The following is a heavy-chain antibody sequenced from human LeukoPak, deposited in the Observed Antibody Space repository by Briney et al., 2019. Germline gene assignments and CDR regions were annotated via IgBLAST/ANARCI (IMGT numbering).Heavy chain of an antibody. V-gene: IGHV6-1*01. J-gene: IGHJ4*02. Sequence: SQTLSLTCAISGDIVSTNSVAWHWIRQSPARGLEWLVRTYYRSNLYNDYEGPVNIRITINPDTSKTQSSLQLKSVTPEDTAVYYCARELDGYNSKPLDYWGQGTLVTVSS. CDR1: GDIVSTNSVA. D-gene: IGHD5-24*01. CDR2: TYYRSNLYN. CDR3: ARELDGYNSKPLDY.